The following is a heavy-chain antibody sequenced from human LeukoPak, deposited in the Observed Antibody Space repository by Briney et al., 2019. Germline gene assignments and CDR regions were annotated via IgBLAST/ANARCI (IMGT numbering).Heavy chain of an antibody. Sequence: SETLSLTCTVSGGSISSYYWSWIRHPAGNGLEWIGLIYTSGSTNYNPSLKSRVTMSVDTSKNQFSLKLSSVTAADTAVYYCARDGYCSSTSCSLDYFDYWGQGTLVTVSS. V-gene: IGHV4-4*07. CDR2: IYTSGST. CDR1: GGSISSYY. D-gene: IGHD2-2*03. J-gene: IGHJ4*02. CDR3: ARDGYCSSTSCSLDYFDY.